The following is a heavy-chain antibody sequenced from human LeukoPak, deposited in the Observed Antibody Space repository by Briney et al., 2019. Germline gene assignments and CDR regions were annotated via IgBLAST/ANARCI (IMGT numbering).Heavy chain of an antibody. V-gene: IGHV3-23*01. D-gene: IGHD2-15*01. CDR2: ISSNGGYT. CDR3: AKQLGYCSDGSCYFPH. Sequence: GGSLRLSCAASGFTFSSSAMSWVRQTPGKGLEWVSAISSNGGYTYYADSVQGRFTISRDNSKSTLCLQMNSLRAEDTAVYYCAKQLGYCSDGSCYFPHWGQGTLVTVSS. J-gene: IGHJ1*01. CDR1: GFTFSSSA.